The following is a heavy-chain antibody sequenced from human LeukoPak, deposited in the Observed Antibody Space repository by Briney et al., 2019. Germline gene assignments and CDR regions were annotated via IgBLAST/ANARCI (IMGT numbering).Heavy chain of an antibody. J-gene: IGHJ4*02. V-gene: IGHV3-48*03. CDR1: GFTFSSYE. CDR3: ARVADYYDSSGYYYAYFDY. D-gene: IGHD3-22*01. CDR2: ISSRGNAI. Sequence: GGSLRLSCAASGFTFSSYEMSWVRQAPGKGLEWVSYISSRGNAIYYADSVKGRFTISRDNAKNSLYLQMNSLRAEDTAVYYCARVADYYDSSGYYYAYFDYWGQGTLVTVSS.